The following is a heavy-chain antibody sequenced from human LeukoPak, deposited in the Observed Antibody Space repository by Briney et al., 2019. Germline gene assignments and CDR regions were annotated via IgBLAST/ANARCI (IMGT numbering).Heavy chain of an antibody. J-gene: IGHJ4*02. D-gene: IGHD1-26*01. Sequence: PGGSLRLSCAASGFTLSNAWMSWVRQAPGKGLEWVGHIKSKTDGGTTDYAAVVKGRFTILRYDSKNTLYLQMNSMKTEDTAVYYCTTLSGSYLREDYWGQGTLVTVSS. CDR3: TTLSGSYLREDY. V-gene: IGHV3-15*01. CDR2: IKSKTDGGTT. CDR1: GFTLSNAW.